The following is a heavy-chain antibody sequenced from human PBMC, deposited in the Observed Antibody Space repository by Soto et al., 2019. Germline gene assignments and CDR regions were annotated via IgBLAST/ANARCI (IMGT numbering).Heavy chain of an antibody. CDR1: GDSMSTYY. CDR2: VHSSGST. Sequence: QVQLQESGPGLVKSSETLSLTCTVSGDSMSTYYWNWIRQPPGKGLEWIGYVHSSGSTNYNPSLQSRVTISLDTSKNQFSLQLTSVTAADTAVYYCARGGGWLPDLWGQGTLVTVST. CDR3: ARGGGWLPDL. J-gene: IGHJ5*02. V-gene: IGHV4-59*01. D-gene: IGHD3-22*01.